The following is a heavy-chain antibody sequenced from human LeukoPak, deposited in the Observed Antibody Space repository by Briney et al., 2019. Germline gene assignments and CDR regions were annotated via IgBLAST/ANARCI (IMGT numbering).Heavy chain of an antibody. CDR2: IYYSGST. V-gene: IGHV4-59*01. CDR3: ARVRSGWYLGYFDY. J-gene: IGHJ4*02. Sequence: PSETLSLTCTVSGGPISSYYWSWIRQPPGKGLEWIGYIYYSGSTNYNPSLKSRVTISVDTSKNQFSLKLSSVTAADTAVYYCARVRSGWYLGYFDYWGQGTLVTVSS. CDR1: GGPISSYY. D-gene: IGHD6-19*01.